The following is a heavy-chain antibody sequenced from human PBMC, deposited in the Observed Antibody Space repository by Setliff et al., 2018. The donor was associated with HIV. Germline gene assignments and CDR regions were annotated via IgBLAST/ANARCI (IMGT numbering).Heavy chain of an antibody. V-gene: IGHV4-4*07. Sequence: SETLSLTCSVSGDSTSNSYWSWIRQPVGKGLEWIGRLHASGNTNYNPSLKSRVTMSIDTSKNQLSLRLTSVTAADTAVYYCARDVLKSNYLGYYYYLDVWGKGTTVTVSS. CDR3: ARDVLKSNYLGYYYYLDV. J-gene: IGHJ6*03. D-gene: IGHD3-9*01. CDR1: GDSTSNSY. CDR2: LHASGNT.